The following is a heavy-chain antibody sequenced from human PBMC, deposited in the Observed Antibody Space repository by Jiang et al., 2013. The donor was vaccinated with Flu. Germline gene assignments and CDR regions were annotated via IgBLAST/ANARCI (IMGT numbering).Heavy chain of an antibody. D-gene: IGHD2-2*01. CDR2: IYHSGST. Sequence: GSGLVKPSQTLSLTCAVSGGSISSGGYSWSWVRQPPGKGLEWIGYIYHSGSTYYNPSLKSRVTISVDRSKNQFSLKLSSVTAADTAVYYCARGSSTSLLNDYWGQGTLVTVSS. CDR3: ARGSSTSLLNDY. CDR1: GGSISSGGYS. J-gene: IGHJ4*02. V-gene: IGHV4-30-2*01.